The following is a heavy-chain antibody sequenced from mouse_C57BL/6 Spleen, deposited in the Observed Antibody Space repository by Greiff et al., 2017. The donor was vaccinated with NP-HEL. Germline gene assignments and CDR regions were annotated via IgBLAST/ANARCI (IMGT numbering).Heavy chain of an antibody. D-gene: IGHD2-2*01. V-gene: IGHV1-82*01. CDR2: IYPGDGDT. CDR1: GYAFSSSW. J-gene: IGHJ2*01. CDR3: ARLGGYGYFDY. Sequence: QVQLKESGPELVKPGASVKISCKASGYAFSSSWMNWVKQRPGKGLEWIGRIYPGDGDTNYNGKFKGKATLTADKSSSTAYMQLSSLTSEDSAVYFCARLGGYGYFDYWGQGTTLTVSS.